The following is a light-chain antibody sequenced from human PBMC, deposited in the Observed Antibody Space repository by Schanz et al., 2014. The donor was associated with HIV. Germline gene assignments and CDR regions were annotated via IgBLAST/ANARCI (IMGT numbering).Light chain of an antibody. CDR2: DVS. CDR1: SSDVGDYNY. V-gene: IGLV2-14*01. CDR3: IAYTSDTVL. Sequence: QSALTQPPSASGSPGQSVTISCTGTSSDVGDYNYVSWYQQHPGKAPKLMIYDVSNRPSGVSNRFSGSKSGNTASLTISGLQAEDEADYYCIAYTSDTVLFGGGTKVTVL. J-gene: IGLJ2*01.